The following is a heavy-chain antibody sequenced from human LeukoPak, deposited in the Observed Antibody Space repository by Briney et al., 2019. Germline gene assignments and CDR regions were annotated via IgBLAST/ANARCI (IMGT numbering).Heavy chain of an antibody. D-gene: IGHD4-17*01. J-gene: IGHJ4*02. CDR1: GYTFTGYY. V-gene: IGHV1-2*02. Sequence: GASVKVSCKASGYTFTGYYMHWVRQAPGQGLAWMGWINPNSGGTNYAQKFQGRVTMTRDTSISTAYMELSRLRSDDTAVYYCATTVTIVRVFDYWGQGTLVTVSS. CDR2: INPNSGGT. CDR3: ATTVTIVRVFDY.